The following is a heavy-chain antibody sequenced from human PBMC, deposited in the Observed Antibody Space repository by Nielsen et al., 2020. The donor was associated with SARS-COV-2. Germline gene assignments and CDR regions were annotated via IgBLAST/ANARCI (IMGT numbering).Heavy chain of an antibody. CDR2: VSASDGST. D-gene: IGHD3-10*01. CDR1: GFTFKIYA. Sequence: GESLKISCAASGFTFKIYAVAWVRRAPGRGLQWVTGVSASDGSTYYTDSVKGRFSISRDNSKNTLFLQMHSLSVEDTDLYYCAKDGVVRGDALDLWGQGTMVTVSS. CDR3: AKDGVVRGDALDL. J-gene: IGHJ3*01. V-gene: IGHV3-23*01.